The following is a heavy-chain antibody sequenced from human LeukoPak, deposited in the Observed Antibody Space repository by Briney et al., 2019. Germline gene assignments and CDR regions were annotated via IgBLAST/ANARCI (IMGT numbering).Heavy chain of an antibody. J-gene: IGHJ4*02. Sequence: GGSLRLSCAAPGFTFSSYAMSWVRQAPGKGLEWVSAISGSGGSTYYADSVKGRFTISRDNSKNTLYLQMNSLRAEDTAVYYCAKGLTSWNYFYWGQGTLVTVSS. V-gene: IGHV3-23*01. CDR3: AKGLTSWNYFY. D-gene: IGHD1-7*01. CDR1: GFTFSSYA. CDR2: ISGSGGST.